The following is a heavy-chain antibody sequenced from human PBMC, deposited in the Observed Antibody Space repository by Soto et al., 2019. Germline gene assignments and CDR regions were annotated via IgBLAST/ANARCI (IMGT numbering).Heavy chain of an antibody. CDR3: AKGGRFPEARYYFLDV. CDR1: CESFSGYY. V-gene: IGHV4-34*01. CDR2: INDSGST. J-gene: IGHJ6*03. Sequence: SETLSLTCVVDCESFSGYYWTWIRQPPGKGLEWIGEINDSGSTNHKPSLKSRVTMSIDTSKNQFSLNLRSVTAADTGVYYCAKGGRFPEARYYFLDVWGNGTTVTVSS. D-gene: IGHD3-3*01.